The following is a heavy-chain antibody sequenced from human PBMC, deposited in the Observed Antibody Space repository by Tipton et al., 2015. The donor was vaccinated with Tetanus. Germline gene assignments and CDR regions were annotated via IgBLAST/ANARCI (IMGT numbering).Heavy chain of an antibody. CDR2: IFYSGRT. CDR3: ARATSTGPAYNWFDP. D-gene: IGHD2-8*02. J-gene: IGHJ5*02. Sequence: TLSLTCNVSGDSMTDFYWSWIRQPPGKGLEWIAYIFYSGRTQYNPSLKSRVTISIDRSKNQLSLKLTSVTAADTAVYYCARATSTGPAYNWFDPWGQGTLVTVSS. CDR1: GDSMTDFY. V-gene: IGHV4-59*12.